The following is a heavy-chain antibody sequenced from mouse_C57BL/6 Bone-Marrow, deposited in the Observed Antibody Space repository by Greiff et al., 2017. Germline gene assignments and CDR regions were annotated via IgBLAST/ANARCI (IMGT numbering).Heavy chain of an antibody. CDR3: AREDGYYVDYAMDY. D-gene: IGHD2-3*01. V-gene: IGHV1-26*01. CDR1: GYTFTDYY. CDR2: INPNNGGT. J-gene: IGHJ4*01. Sequence: EVQLQQSGPELVKPGASVKISCKASGYTFTDYYMNWVKQSHGKSLEWIGDINPNNGGTSYNQKFKGKATFTVDKSSSTAYMELRSLTSEDSAVYYCAREDGYYVDYAMDYWGQGTSVTVSS.